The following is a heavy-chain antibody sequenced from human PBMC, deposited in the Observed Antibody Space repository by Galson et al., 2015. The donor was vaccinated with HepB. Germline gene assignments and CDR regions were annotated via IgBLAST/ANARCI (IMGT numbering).Heavy chain of an antibody. Sequence: SLRLSCAASGFTFSSYWMSWVRQAPGKGLEWVANIKQDGSEKYYVDSVKGRFTISRDNAKNSLYLQMNSLRAEDTAVYYCARAGYSSVMEAFDIWGQGTMVTVSS. J-gene: IGHJ3*02. CDR1: GFTFSSYW. CDR2: IKQDGSEK. D-gene: IGHD6-19*01. CDR3: ARAGYSSVMEAFDI. V-gene: IGHV3-7*03.